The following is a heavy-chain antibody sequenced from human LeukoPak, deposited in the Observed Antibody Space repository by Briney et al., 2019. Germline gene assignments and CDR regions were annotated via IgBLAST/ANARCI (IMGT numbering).Heavy chain of an antibody. CDR3: ARGGGFGELYNSYMDV. CDR1: GYSISTDYY. D-gene: IGHD3-10*01. V-gene: IGHV4-38-2*02. J-gene: IGHJ6*03. Sequence: SETLSLTCIVSGYSISTDYYWGWIRQPPGKGLEWIGSISHSGSTYYNPSLRSRVTISVDTSKNQFSLKLSSVTAADTAVYYCARGGGFGELYNSYMDVWGKGTTVTISS. CDR2: ISHSGST.